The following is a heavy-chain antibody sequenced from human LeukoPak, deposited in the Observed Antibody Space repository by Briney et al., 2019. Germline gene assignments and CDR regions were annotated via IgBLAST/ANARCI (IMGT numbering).Heavy chain of an antibody. CDR1: GGSISSRDYY. Sequence: SETLSLTCTVSGGSISSRDYYWGWIRQPPGKGLEWIGSFFYGGSTYYNPSLKSRVTISGDTPKSQFSLKLTSVTAADTAVYYCARLGITIFGVRDYWGQGTLVTVSS. V-gene: IGHV4-39*07. D-gene: IGHD3-3*01. J-gene: IGHJ4*02. CDR2: FFYGGST. CDR3: ARLGITIFGVRDY.